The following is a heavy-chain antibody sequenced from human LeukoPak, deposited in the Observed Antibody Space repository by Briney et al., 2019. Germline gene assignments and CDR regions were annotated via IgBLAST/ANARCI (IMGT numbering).Heavy chain of an antibody. D-gene: IGHD3-10*01. Sequence: SETLSLTCTVSGGSISSGGYYWSWIRQHPGKGLEWIGYIYYSGSTYYNPSLKSRVTISVDTSKNQFSLKLSSVTAADTAVYYCARDRMVRGVLYYGMDVWDQGTTVTVSS. J-gene: IGHJ6*02. CDR1: GGSISSGGYY. CDR3: ARDRMVRGVLYYGMDV. V-gene: IGHV4-31*03. CDR2: IYYSGST.